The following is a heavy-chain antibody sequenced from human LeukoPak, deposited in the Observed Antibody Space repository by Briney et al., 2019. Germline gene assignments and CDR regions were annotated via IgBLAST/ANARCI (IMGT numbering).Heavy chain of an antibody. D-gene: IGHD3-10*01. V-gene: IGHV1-46*01. Sequence: ASVKVSCKASGYTFTGYYMHWVRQAPGQGLEWMGIINPSGVSPNYAQKFQGRVTITADEPTSTVYMDLSSLRSEDTAVYYCAREGGQTLDYYGSGSSLDYWGQGTLVTVSS. CDR1: GYTFTGYY. CDR2: INPSGVSP. CDR3: AREGGQTLDYYGSGSSLDY. J-gene: IGHJ4*02.